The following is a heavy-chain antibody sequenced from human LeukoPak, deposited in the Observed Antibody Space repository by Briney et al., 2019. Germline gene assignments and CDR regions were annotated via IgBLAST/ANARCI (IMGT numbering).Heavy chain of an antibody. Sequence: ASVKVSCKASGYTFTGYYMHWVRQAPGQGLEWMGWINPNSGGTNYAQKFQGWVTMTRDTSISTAYMELSRLRSDDTAVYYCARGPPMVRGVIITSLLFDYWGQGTLVTVSS. D-gene: IGHD3-10*01. J-gene: IGHJ4*02. CDR3: ARGPPMVRGVIITSLLFDY. CDR2: INPNSGGT. CDR1: GYTFTGYY. V-gene: IGHV1-2*04.